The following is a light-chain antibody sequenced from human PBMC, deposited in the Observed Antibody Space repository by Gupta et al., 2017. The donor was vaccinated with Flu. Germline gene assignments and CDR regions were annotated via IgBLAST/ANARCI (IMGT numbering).Light chain of an antibody. CDR2: EVS. V-gene: IGLV2-23*02. CDR1: SSDVGNYDL. CDR3: CSYAGRHVV. Sequence: QSALTQPASVSASPGQSITISCTGTSSDVGNYDLVSWYQQSPGKAPKLMIYEVSKWPSGVSNRFSGSKSGNTASLTISGLQSEDEGDYYCCSYAGRHVVFGGGNKLTVL. J-gene: IGLJ2*01.